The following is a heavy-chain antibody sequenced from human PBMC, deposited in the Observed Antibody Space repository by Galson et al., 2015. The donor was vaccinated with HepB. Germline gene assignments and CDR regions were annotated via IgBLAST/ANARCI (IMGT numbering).Heavy chain of an antibody. J-gene: IGHJ4*02. CDR2: IKQDGGEK. CDR1: GFNSSIFW. CDR3: ARSSGGYFDS. Sequence: SLRLSCAGSGFNSSIFWMGWVRQAPGKGLEWVANIKQDGGEKYYVGPVKGRFTISRDNAGNSLYLQMNSLRGEDTALYYCARSSGGYFDSWGQGILVTVSS. D-gene: IGHD1-26*01. V-gene: IGHV3-7*01.